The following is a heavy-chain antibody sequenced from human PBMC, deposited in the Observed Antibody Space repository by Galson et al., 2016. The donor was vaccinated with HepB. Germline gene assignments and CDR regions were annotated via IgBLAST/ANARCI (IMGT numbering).Heavy chain of an antibody. Sequence: SVKVSCKASGYTFSHYEMHWVRQAPGQRLEWMGGINVGNGVRKYSEKLEGRVTISTDTSASTAYMELSSLRSGDTAVYYCARGRYNWNYAIQYGMDVWGQGTTVTVSS. V-gene: IGHV1-3*01. CDR2: INVGNGVR. D-gene: IGHD1-7*01. J-gene: IGHJ6*02. CDR3: ARGRYNWNYAIQYGMDV. CDR1: GYTFSHYE.